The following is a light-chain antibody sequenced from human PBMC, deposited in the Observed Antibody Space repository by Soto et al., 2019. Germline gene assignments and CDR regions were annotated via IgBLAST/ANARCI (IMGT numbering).Light chain of an antibody. CDR2: EDN. V-gene: IGLV6-57*03. J-gene: IGLJ2*01. CDR3: QSYDSSNHVV. CDR1: SGSIASNY. Sequence: NFMLTQPHSVSESPGKTVTISCTRSSGSIASNYVQWYQQRPGSAPTTVIYEDNQRPSGVPDRFSGSIDSSSNSASLTISGLKTEVEADYYCQSYDSSNHVVFGGGTKVTVL.